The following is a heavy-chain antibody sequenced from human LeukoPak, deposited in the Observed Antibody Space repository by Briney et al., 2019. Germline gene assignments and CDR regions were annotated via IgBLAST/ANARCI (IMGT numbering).Heavy chain of an antibody. Sequence: SQTLSLTCAISGDSVSSSSTTWDWIRQSPSRGLEWLGRAYYRSKWYNDYAVSVKGRISINADTSNNQFSLQLNSVTPEDTAVYYCTRFYWNGLNFFDPWGQGTLVTVSS. J-gene: IGHJ5*02. V-gene: IGHV6-1*01. D-gene: IGHD2/OR15-2a*01. CDR2: AYYRSKWYN. CDR1: GDSVSSSSTT. CDR3: TRFYWNGLNFFDP.